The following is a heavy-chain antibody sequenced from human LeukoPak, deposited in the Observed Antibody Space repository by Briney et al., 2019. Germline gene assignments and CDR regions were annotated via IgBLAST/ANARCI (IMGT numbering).Heavy chain of an antibody. J-gene: IGHJ4*01. D-gene: IGHD3-9*01. CDR1: GYTFTSYD. CDR2: MNPNSGNT. V-gene: IGHV1-8*01. Sequence: ASVKVSCKASGYTFTSYDINWVRQATGQGLEWMGWMNPNSGNTGYAQKFQGRVTLTRNTSITTAYMELSSLRSEDTAVYYCARWDDILTGKPSNYWGQGTLVTVSS. CDR3: ARWDDILTGKPSNY.